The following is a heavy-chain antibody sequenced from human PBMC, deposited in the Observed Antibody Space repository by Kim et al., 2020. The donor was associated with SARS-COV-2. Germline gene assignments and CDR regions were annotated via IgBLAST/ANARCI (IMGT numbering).Heavy chain of an antibody. CDR1: GFTVSSNY. Sequence: GGSLRLSCAASGFTVSSNYMSWVRQAPGKGLEWVSVIYSGGSTYYADSVKGRFTISRDNSKNTLYLQMNSLRAEDTAVYYCARDISLMGNSMDYWGQGTLVTVSS. D-gene: IGHD4-4*01. V-gene: IGHV3-66*01. CDR2: IYSGGST. J-gene: IGHJ4*02. CDR3: ARDISLMGNSMDY.